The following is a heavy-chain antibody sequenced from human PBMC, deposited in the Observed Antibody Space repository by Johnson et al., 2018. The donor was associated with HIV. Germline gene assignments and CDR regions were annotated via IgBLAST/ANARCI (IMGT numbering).Heavy chain of an antibody. CDR2: ISYDGSNK. D-gene: IGHD5-24*01. Sequence: QVHLVESGGGLVQPGRSLRLSCAASGFTFSSYAMHWVRQAPGKGLEWVAVISYDGSNKYYADSVKGRFTISRDNSKNTLYLQMNSLRAEDTAVYYCAREMATIRGYAFDIWGLGTMVTVSS. CDR3: AREMATIRGYAFDI. J-gene: IGHJ3*02. CDR1: GFTFSSYA. V-gene: IGHV3-30-3*01.